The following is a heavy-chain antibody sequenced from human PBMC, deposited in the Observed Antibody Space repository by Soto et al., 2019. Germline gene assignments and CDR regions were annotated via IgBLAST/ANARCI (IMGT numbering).Heavy chain of an antibody. D-gene: IGHD3-3*01. Sequence: QVTLKESGPALVQPTQTITLTCTYSGFALTTTGVAVSWIRQSPGKALEWLALIYWDDDKRYSPSLRSRLAIAKDTSKNQVVLTLTNTDPVDTATYFCAHRPPPLERPKVNWFGSWGQGTLVTVSS. CDR2: IYWDDDK. CDR1: GFALTTTGVA. CDR3: AHRPPPLERPKVNWFGS. V-gene: IGHV2-5*02. J-gene: IGHJ5*01.